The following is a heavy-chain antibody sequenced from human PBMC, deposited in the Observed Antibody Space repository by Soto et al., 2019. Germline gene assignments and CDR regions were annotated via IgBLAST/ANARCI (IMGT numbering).Heavy chain of an antibody. CDR1: GGSISSSSYY. V-gene: IGHV4-39*01. J-gene: IGHJ5*02. D-gene: IGHD3-3*01. Sequence: PSETLSLTCTVSGGSISSSSYYWGWIRQPPGKGLEWIGSIYYSGSTYYNPSLKSRVTISVDTSKNQFSLKLSSVTAADTAVYYCARGSITIFGTTLDPWGQGTLVTVSS. CDR3: ARGSITIFGTTLDP. CDR2: IYYSGST.